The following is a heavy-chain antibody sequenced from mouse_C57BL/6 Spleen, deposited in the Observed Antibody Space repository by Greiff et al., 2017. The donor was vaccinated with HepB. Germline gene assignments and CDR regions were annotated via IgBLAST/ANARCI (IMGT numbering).Heavy chain of an antibody. CDR1: GYTFTSYD. CDR3: ATKSYGSSAWFAY. J-gene: IGHJ3*01. CDR2: IYPRDGST. V-gene: IGHV1-85*01. Sequence: VQLQQSGPELVKPGASVKLSCKASGYTFTSYDINWVKQRPGQGLEWIGWIYPRDGSTKYNEKFKGKATLTVDTSSSTAYMELHSLTSEDSAVYFCATKSYGSSAWFAYWVQGTLVTVSA. D-gene: IGHD1-1*01.